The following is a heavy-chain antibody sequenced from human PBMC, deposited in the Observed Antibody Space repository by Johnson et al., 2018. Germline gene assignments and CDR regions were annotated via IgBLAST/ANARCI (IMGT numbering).Heavy chain of an antibody. CDR3: ARENYYDSSGEYWRYFQH. CDR1: GFTFSSYG. D-gene: IGHD3-22*01. J-gene: IGHJ1*01. Sequence: QVQLVESGGGVVQPGRSLRLSCAASGFTFSSYGMHWVRQAPGKGLEWVAVISYDGSNKYYADSVKGRFTISRDNSKNTLYLQMNSRRAEDKAVYYCARENYYDSSGEYWRYFQHWGQGTLVTVSS. V-gene: IGHV3-30*03. CDR2: ISYDGSNK.